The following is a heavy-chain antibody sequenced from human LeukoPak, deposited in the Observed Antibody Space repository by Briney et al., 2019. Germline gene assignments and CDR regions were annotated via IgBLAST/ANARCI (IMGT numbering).Heavy chain of an antibody. CDR3: AREGPTTGTPPGH. CDR2: IQNSGKT. V-gene: IGHV3-66*03. J-gene: IGHJ4*02. CDR1: GLSVRTNF. D-gene: IGHD1-1*01. Sequence: GGSLRLSCEVSGLSVRTNFMSWVRQAPGKGLEWVSVIQNSGKTYYADSVKGRFTVSRDNSNNTLYVQMNSLRDEDTAVYYCAREGPTTGTPPGHWGQGALVTVSS.